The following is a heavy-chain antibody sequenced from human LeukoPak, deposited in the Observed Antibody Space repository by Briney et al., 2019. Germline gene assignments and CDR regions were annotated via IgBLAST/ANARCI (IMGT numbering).Heavy chain of an antibody. CDR1: GYRFTSHW. Sequence: GESLKISCKGSGYRFTSHWMAWVRQMPGKGLEWMGIIYPGDSDTTYSPSFQGQVTISADKSITTAYLQWSSLKASDTAMYYCARANWATSSFDYWGLGTLVTVSS. J-gene: IGHJ4*02. D-gene: IGHD7-27*01. CDR3: ARANWATSSFDY. V-gene: IGHV5-51*01. CDR2: IYPGDSDT.